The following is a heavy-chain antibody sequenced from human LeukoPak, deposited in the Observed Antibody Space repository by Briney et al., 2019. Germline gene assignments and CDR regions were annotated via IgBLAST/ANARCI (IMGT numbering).Heavy chain of an antibody. V-gene: IGHV6-1*01. CDR2: TYYRSKWNS. Sequence: SQTLSLTCAISGDSVSSNIAGWNWIRQSPSRGLEWLGRTYYRSKWNSDYAVSVKSRLTINPDTSKNQFSLRLNSVTPEDTAVYYCARGGGALDYWGQGTLVTVSS. J-gene: IGHJ4*02. CDR1: GDSVSSNIAG. CDR3: ARGGGALDY. D-gene: IGHD3-10*01.